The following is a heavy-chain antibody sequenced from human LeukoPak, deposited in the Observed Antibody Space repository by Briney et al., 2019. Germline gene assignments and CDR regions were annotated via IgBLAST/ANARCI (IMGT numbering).Heavy chain of an antibody. Sequence: ASVKVSCKASGGAFSSYAISWVRQAPGQGLEWMGGIIPIFGTANYAQKFQDRVTITADESTSTAYMELSSLRSEDTAVYYCATDLGDSSGYYNWFDPWGQGTLVTVSS. CDR1: GGAFSSYA. D-gene: IGHD3-22*01. V-gene: IGHV1-69*13. J-gene: IGHJ5*02. CDR2: IIPIFGTA. CDR3: ATDLGDSSGYYNWFDP.